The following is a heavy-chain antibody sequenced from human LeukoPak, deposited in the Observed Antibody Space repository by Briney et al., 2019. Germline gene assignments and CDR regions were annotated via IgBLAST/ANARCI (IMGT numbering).Heavy chain of an antibody. D-gene: IGHD1-26*01. V-gene: IGHV3-66*01. CDR2: ISTSGTT. J-gene: IGHJ6*02. Sequence: GGSLRLSCAASGFTVSSNYMSWVRQAPGKGLGWVSIISTSGTTSYADSVKGRFTISRDNSRNTLYLQMNSLRAEDTAVYYCATRGAPGYYYGVDVWGQGTTVTVSS. CDR1: GFTVSSNY. CDR3: ATRGAPGYYYGVDV.